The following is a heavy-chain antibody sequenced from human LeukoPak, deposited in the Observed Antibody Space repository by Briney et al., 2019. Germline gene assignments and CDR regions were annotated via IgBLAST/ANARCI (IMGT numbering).Heavy chain of an antibody. J-gene: IGHJ5*02. V-gene: IGHV3-7*03. Sequence: GSLRLPCEASGFTFSSYWMSCVRQAPGKGLEWVANIKTDGSEKYYVDSVKGRFTIYRDNAKNSLYLQMNSLRAEDTAVYYCARDYPGYFPWGQGTLVIVSS. CDR2: IKTDGSEK. CDR3: ARDYPGYFP. CDR1: GFTFSSYW. D-gene: IGHD3-9*01.